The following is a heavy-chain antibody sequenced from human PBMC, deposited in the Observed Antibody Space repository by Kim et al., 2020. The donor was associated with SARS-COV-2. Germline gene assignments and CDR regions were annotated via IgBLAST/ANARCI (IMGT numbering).Heavy chain of an antibody. D-gene: IGHD6-19*01. CDR2: IYYTGST. Sequence: SETLSLTCTVSGGSISNSSYYWGWIGQPPGKGLEWIANIYYTGSTYYSESLRSRVTISVDTTRNQFSLKLTSVTAADTAMYYCAGLSGQWLVFLGWFDPWGQGTPVTVSS. CDR1: GGSISNSSYY. CDR3: AGLSGQWLVFLGWFDP. V-gene: IGHV4-39*01. J-gene: IGHJ5*02.